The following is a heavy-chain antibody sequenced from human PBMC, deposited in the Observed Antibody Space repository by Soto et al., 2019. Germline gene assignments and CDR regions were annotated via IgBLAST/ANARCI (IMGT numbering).Heavy chain of an antibody. Sequence: QVQLVQSGAEVKKPGSSVKVSCKASGGPFSNDIIPWVRQAPAQGLEWMGRIIPLLNIAKYAQKFQGRVTITADRSTDKDYMELRSLRSEDTGVYYCARDSPIGSTFSGYDAIDYWGQGTLVTVSS. CDR2: IIPLLNIA. CDR1: GGPFSNDI. CDR3: ARDSPIGSTFSGYDAIDY. V-gene: IGHV1-69*08. J-gene: IGHJ4*02. D-gene: IGHD5-12*01.